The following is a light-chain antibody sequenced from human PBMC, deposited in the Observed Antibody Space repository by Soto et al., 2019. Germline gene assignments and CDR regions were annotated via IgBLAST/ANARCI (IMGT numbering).Light chain of an antibody. CDR1: QSVFSD. V-gene: IGKV3-15*01. CDR2: RAS. Sequence: DIEMTQSPATLSVSPGERATLSCRASQSVFSDLAWYQQKPGQAPRLLIYRASTRATAIPARFSGSGSGTEFTLTISSLQSEDFAVYYCQQYNNLPLTFGVGTKVEIK. CDR3: QQYNNLPLT. J-gene: IGKJ4*01.